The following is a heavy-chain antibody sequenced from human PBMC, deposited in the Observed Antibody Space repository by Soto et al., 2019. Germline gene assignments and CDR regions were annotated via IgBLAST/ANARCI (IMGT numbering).Heavy chain of an antibody. J-gene: IGHJ4*02. Sequence: GGSLRLSCAASGFTVSSNYMSWVRQAPGKGLEWLSVIYTDDSTYYADSVKGRFTISRHNSKNTLYLQMNSLRAEDTAVYYCTSGTSRSSRPLYWGQGTLVTVSS. CDR2: IYTDDST. V-gene: IGHV3-53*04. D-gene: IGHD1-1*01. CDR3: TSGTSRSSRPLY. CDR1: GFTVSSNY.